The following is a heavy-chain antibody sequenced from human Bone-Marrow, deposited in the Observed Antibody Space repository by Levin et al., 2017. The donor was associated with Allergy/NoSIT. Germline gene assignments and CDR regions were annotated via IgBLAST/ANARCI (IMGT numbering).Heavy chain of an antibody. CDR3: ARESVYYGTGSWIDC. D-gene: IGHD3-10*01. CDR2: IYYPGNT. CDR1: GESVRSSGFY. Sequence: SQTLSLTCTVSGESVRSSGFYWTWIRQYPGKGLEWIGHIYYPGNTSYNPSLKSRVSISEDRSKNQFSLKLDSVTAADTAVYYCARESVYYGTGSWIDCWGQGTLVTVSS. V-gene: IGHV4-31*02. J-gene: IGHJ4*02.